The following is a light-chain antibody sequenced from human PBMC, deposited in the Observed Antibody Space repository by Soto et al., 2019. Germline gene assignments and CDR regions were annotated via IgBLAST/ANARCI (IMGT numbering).Light chain of an antibody. J-gene: IGKJ5*01. CDR3: QQYGTSPRT. V-gene: IGKV3-20*01. Sequence: EIVLTQSPGTLSLSPGERATLSCRASQSVSSSYLAWYQQKPGQAPRLLIYGASSRATGIPDRFSGSGSGTDFTLTISRLEPEDFAVYICQQYGTSPRTFGQGTRLETK. CDR1: QSVSSSY. CDR2: GAS.